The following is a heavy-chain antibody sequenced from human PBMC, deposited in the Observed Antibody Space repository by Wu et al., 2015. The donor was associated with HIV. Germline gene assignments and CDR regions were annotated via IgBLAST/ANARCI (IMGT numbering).Heavy chain of an antibody. Sequence: QVQLVQSGREVKKPGSSVKVSCKASGGTFSSYAISWVRQAPGQGLEWMGGIIPIFGTANYAQKFQGRVTITADESTSTAYMELSSLRSEDTAVYYCASSLNTYYYDVHYGCAFDIWGQGTMVTVSS. V-gene: IGHV1-69*12. D-gene: IGHD3-22*01. CDR2: IIPIFGTA. J-gene: IGHJ3*02. CDR3: ASSLNTYYYDVHYGCAFDI. CDR1: GGTFSSYA.